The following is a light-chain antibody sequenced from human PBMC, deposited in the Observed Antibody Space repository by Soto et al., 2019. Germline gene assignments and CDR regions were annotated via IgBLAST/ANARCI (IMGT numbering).Light chain of an antibody. J-gene: IGLJ2*01. CDR1: SSDVGAYDY. CDR3: SSYTTGRLVV. V-gene: IGLV2-14*01. CDR2: KVS. Sequence: QSALTQAASVSGSPGQSITISCTGTSSDVGAYDYVTWYQQHPGKAPKVMIYKVSNRPSGVSNRFSGSKSGNTASLTISGLQAEDEAYYYCSSYTTGRLVVFGGGTKLTVL.